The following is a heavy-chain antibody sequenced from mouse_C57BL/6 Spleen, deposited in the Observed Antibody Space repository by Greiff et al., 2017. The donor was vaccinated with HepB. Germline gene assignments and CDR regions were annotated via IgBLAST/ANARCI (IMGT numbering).Heavy chain of an antibody. Sequence: QVQLQQSGAELVRPGASVTLSCKASGYTFTDYEMHWVKQTPVHGLEWIGAIDPETGGTAYNQKFKGKAILTADKSSSTAYMELRSLTSEDSAVYYCTRKGRLSFAYWGRETLVTVSA. CDR3: TRKGRLSFAY. CDR2: IDPETGGT. CDR1: GYTFTDYE. J-gene: IGHJ3*01. D-gene: IGHD3-2*02. V-gene: IGHV1-15*01.